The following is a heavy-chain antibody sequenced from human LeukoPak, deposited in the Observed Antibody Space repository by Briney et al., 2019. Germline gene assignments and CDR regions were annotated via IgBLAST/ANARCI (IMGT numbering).Heavy chain of an antibody. J-gene: IGHJ4*02. Sequence: ASVKVSCKASGYTFTGYYMHWVRQAPGQGLEWMGWINPNSGGTNYAQKFQGRVTMTRDTSISTAYMELSRLRSDDTAVYYCAREGDDSSGSFDYWGREPWSPSPQ. CDR3: AREGDDSSGSFDY. CDR2: INPNSGGT. CDR1: GYTFTGYY. D-gene: IGHD3-22*01. V-gene: IGHV1-2*02.